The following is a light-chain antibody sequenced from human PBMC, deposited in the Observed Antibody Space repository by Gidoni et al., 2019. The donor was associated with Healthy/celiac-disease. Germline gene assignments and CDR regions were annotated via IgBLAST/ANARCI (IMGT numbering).Light chain of an antibody. CDR1: SSDVGSYNR. J-gene: IGLJ1*01. V-gene: IGLV2-18*01. Sequence: QSALTQPPPVSASPVQSVTISCTGTSSDVGSYNRVSWYQQPPGTAPKLMIYEVSNRPSGVPDRFSGSKSGNTASLTISGLQAEDEADYYCSLYTSSIYVFGTGTKVTVL. CDR2: EVS. CDR3: SLYTSSIYV.